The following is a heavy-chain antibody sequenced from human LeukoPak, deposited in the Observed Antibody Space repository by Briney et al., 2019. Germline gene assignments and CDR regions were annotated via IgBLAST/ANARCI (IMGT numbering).Heavy chain of an antibody. CDR3: AKDRMVRGVIIDY. D-gene: IGHD3-10*01. J-gene: IGHJ4*02. CDR2: ISGSGGST. Sequence: GGSLSLSCAASGFTFSSYAMSWVRQAPGKGLEWVSAISGSGGSTYYADSVKGRFTISRDNSKNTLYLQMNSLRAEDTAVYYCAKDRMVRGVIIDYWGQGTLVTVSS. CDR1: GFTFSSYA. V-gene: IGHV3-23*01.